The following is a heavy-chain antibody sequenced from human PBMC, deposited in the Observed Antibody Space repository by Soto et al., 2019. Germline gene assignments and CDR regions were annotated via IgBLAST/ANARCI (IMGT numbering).Heavy chain of an antibody. V-gene: IGHV1-3*01. CDR3: ASVLLMSGVVFSYYGMDV. CDR1: GYTLIRHP. Sequence: QVQLVQSGAEVKKPGASVKVSCKASGYTLIRHPLHWVRQAPAQRIEWTGWIKAGNGYIKYSKRFKGRVNISRDTSENTAYMELSFLRSEDTSVEYCASVLLMSGVVFSYYGMDVWGQGTTGTVSS. CDR2: IKAGNGYI. J-gene: IGHJ6*02. D-gene: IGHD2-21*01.